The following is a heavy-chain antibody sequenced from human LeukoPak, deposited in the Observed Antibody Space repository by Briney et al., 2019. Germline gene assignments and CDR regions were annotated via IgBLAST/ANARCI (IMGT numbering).Heavy chain of an antibody. CDR3: AFFRGYCSSTSCHDAFDI. V-gene: IGHV1-46*01. D-gene: IGHD2-2*01. J-gene: IGHJ3*02. Sequence: ASVKVSCKASGYTFTSYYMHWVRRAPGQGLEWMGIINPSGGSTSYAQKFQGRVTMTRDTSTSTVYMELSSLRSEDTAVYYCAFFRGYCSSTSCHDAFDIRGQGTMVTVSS. CDR2: INPSGGST. CDR1: GYTFTSYY.